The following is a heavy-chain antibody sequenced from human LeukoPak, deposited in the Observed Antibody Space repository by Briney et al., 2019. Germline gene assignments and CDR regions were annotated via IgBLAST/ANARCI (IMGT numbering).Heavy chain of an antibody. V-gene: IGHV3-21*01. Sequence: GGSLRLSCAASGFTFSSYTMNWVRQAPGRGLQWVSSISSSGTNINYADSVKGRFTISRDNAKNSLYLQMNSLRAEDTAVYYCARLAMYSSGWYDFEYWGQGALVTVSS. J-gene: IGHJ4*02. CDR2: ISSSGTNI. CDR3: ARLAMYSSGWYDFEY. CDR1: GFTFSSYT. D-gene: IGHD6-19*01.